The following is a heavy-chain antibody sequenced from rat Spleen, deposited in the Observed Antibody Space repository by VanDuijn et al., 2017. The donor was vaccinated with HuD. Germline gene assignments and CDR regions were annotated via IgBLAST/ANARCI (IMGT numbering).Heavy chain of an antibody. V-gene: IGHV5-29*01. CDR1: GFTFSDFY. J-gene: IGHJ2*01. CDR3: ARRHYGYTDYFDY. Sequence: EVQLVESGGDLVQPGRSLKLTCAASGFTFSDFYMAWVRQAPTKGLEWVATISYDGSRTYYRDSVKGRFTISRDIAKSTLYLQMDSLGSEDTATYYCARRHYGYTDYFDYWGQGVMVTVSS. D-gene: IGHD1-11*01. CDR2: ISYDGSRT.